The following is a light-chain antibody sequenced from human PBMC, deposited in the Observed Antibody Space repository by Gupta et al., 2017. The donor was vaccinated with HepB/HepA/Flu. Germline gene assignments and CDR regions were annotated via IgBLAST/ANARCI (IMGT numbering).Light chain of an antibody. CDR2: RNN. Sequence: QSVLTQPPSASATPRPTVTISSSGSSSNIGRNYVYWYQQPPGKAPKLLIHRNNQRPSGVPDRFSCSKSGTSASLAISGLRSEDEADYYCAAWDDSPSGVVFGGGTKLTVL. CDR1: SSNIGRNY. V-gene: IGLV1-47*01. CDR3: AAWDDSPSGVV. J-gene: IGLJ2*01.